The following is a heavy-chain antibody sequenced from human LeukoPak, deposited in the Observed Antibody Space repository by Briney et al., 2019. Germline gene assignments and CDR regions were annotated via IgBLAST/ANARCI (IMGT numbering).Heavy chain of an antibody. CDR3: ARDRMPYYYYYGMDV. J-gene: IGHJ6*02. Sequence: GASVKVSCKASGYTFTSYAMHWVRQAPGQRLEWMGWINAGNGNTKYSQKFQGRVTITRDTSASTAYMELSSLRSEDTAVYYCARDRMPYYYYYGMDVWGQGTTVTVSS. V-gene: IGHV1-3*01. CDR1: GYTFTSYA. D-gene: IGHD2-2*01. CDR2: INAGNGNT.